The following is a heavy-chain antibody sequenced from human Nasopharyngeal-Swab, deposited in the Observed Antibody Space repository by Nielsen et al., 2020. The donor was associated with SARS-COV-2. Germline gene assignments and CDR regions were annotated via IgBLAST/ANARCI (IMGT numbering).Heavy chain of an antibody. V-gene: IGHV4-34*01. Sequence: RQAPGKGLEWIGEINHSGSTNYNPSLKSRVTISVDTSKNQFSLKLSSVTAADTAVYYCARGTAYYYDSSGYYYYYYYGMDVWGQGTTVTVSS. J-gene: IGHJ6*02. CDR2: INHSGST. CDR3: ARGTAYYYDSSGYYYYYYYGMDV. D-gene: IGHD3-22*01.